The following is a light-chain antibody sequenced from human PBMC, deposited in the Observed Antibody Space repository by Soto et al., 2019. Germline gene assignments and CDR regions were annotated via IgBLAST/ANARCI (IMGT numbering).Light chain of an antibody. CDR2: EVS. J-gene: IGLJ1*01. Sequence: QSVLTQPPSASGSPGQSVTISCTGPSGDVGGYNYVSWYQQHPDKAPKHMIFEVSERPSGVPDRFSASKSGNTASLTVSGLQAEDEAYYYCSSYAGSNNYVFGTGTKLTVL. CDR3: SSYAGSNNYV. CDR1: SGDVGGYNY. V-gene: IGLV2-8*01.